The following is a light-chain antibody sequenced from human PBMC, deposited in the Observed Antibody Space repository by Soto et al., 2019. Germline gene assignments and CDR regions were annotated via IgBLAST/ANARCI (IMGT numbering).Light chain of an antibody. J-gene: IGKJ1*01. Sequence: DIQMTQSPSSLSASVGDRVTITCRASQGISTYLNRYQQKPGKAPKLLIYAASSLQSGGPSRFSGSGSETDFTITISSLQPEDFATYSGDHSTAWTFGKGTKVESK. CDR1: QGISTY. CDR2: AAS. V-gene: IGKV1-39*01. CDR3: DHSTAWT.